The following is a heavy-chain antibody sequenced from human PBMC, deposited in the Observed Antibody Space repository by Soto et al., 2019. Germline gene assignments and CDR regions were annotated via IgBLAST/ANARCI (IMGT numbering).Heavy chain of an antibody. CDR3: ARGSLPSVLSWFDP. D-gene: IGHD2-2*01. J-gene: IGHJ5*02. CDR2: IIPIFGTA. Sequence: SVRFSDRAFGGTFSSCAITCVRQAPGQGLEWMGGIIPIFGTANYAQKFQGRVTITADESTSTAYMELSSLRSEDTAVYYCARGSLPSVLSWFDPWGQGTLVTVSS. V-gene: IGHV1-69*01. CDR1: GGTFSSCA.